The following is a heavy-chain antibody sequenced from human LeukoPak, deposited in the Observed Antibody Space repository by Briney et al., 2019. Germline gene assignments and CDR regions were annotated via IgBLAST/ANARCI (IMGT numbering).Heavy chain of an antibody. V-gene: IGHV4-59*08. D-gene: IGHD3-10*01. CDR3: ARPPGSGSYLDAFDV. J-gene: IGHJ3*01. CDR1: GGSISSYY. CDR2: IYYSGST. Sequence: SETLSLTCTVSGGSISSYYWSWIRQPPGKGLEWIGYIYYSGSTNYNPSLKSRVTISLDTSRNQFSLKLSSVTAADTAVYYCARPPGSGSYLDAFDVWGQGTVVTVSS.